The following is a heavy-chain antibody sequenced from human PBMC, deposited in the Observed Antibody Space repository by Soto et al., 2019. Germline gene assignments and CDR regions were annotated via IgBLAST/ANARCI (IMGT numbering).Heavy chain of an antibody. D-gene: IGHD3-22*01. CDR1: GFSLGTSGVG. CDR3: AHRDYYNSSGYAPFDS. Sequence: SGPKLVNPTQTLTMTCSFSGFSLGTSGVGVGWIRQPPGKALEWLVLLYWNEDKRYSPSLESRLTVTKDTSKNQVVLTMTNVDPVDTATYYCAHRDYYNSSGYAPFDSWGQGTLVTVS. J-gene: IGHJ4*02. V-gene: IGHV2-5*01. CDR2: LYWNEDK.